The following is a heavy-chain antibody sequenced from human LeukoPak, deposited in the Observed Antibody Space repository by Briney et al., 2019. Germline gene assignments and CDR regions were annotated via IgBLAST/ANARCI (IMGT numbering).Heavy chain of an antibody. CDR2: INHSGST. D-gene: IGHD3-3*01. CDR1: GGSISSYY. V-gene: IGHV4-34*01. Sequence: SETLSLTCTVSGGSISSYYWSWIRQPPGKGLEWIGEINHSGSTNYNPSLKSRVTISVDTSKNQFSLKLSSVTAADTAVYYCARAPPYYDFWSGYYTLFDYWGQGTLVTVSS. CDR3: ARAPPYYDFWSGYYTLFDY. J-gene: IGHJ4*02.